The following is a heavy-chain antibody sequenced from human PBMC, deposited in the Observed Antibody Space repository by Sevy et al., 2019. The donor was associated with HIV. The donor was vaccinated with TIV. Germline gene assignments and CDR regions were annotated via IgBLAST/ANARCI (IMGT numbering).Heavy chain of an antibody. CDR2: VDNDGSGT. D-gene: IGHD2-8*01. J-gene: IGHJ4*02. Sequence: GGSLRLSCAASGFTFTNYWMHWVRQAPGKGLVWVSRVDNDGSGTNYADSVKGRFTISRDNAKNTVYLQMYSLRAEDTAVYYCTRDMYGIDYWGQGTLVTVSS. V-gene: IGHV3-74*01. CDR3: TRDMYGIDY. CDR1: GFTFTNYW.